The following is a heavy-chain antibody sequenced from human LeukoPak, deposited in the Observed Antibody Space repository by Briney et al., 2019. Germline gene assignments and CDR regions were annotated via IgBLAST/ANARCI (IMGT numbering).Heavy chain of an antibody. CDR1: GFTFSSYS. Sequence: PGGSLRLSCAASGFTFSSYSMNWVRQAPGKGLEWVSSISSSSSYIYYADSVKGRFTISRDNAKNSLYLQMNSLRAEDTAVYYCARDLHYYDSSGYEFDYWGQGTLVTVSS. J-gene: IGHJ4*02. D-gene: IGHD3-22*01. CDR3: ARDLHYYDSSGYEFDY. V-gene: IGHV3-21*01. CDR2: ISSSSSYI.